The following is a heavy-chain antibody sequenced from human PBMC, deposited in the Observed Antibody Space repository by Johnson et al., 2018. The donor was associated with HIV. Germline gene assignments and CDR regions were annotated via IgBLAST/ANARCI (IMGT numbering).Heavy chain of an antibody. CDR3: VREGPLTFGGSDAFDI. CDR1: GFTFDDYG. Sequence: VQLVESGGGLVQPGRSLRLSCTASGFTFDDYGMNWVRQAPGKGLEWVSGINWNGVRTGYVDSMKGRFTISRDNAKNSLYLQMNSLRAEDTALYYCVREGPLTFGGSDAFDIWGQGTMVTVSS. CDR2: INWNGVRT. V-gene: IGHV3-20*04. J-gene: IGHJ3*02. D-gene: IGHD3-16*01.